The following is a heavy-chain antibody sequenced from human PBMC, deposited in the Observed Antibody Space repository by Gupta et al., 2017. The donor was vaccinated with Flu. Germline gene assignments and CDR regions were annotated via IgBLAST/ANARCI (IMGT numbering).Heavy chain of an antibody. V-gene: IGHV1-18*01. CDR1: GYTFTSYG. CDR3: ASDIVVVPAAETYSNYSFDP. J-gene: IGHJ5*02. CDR2: ISAYNGNT. Sequence: QVQLVQSGAEVKKPGASVKVSGKASGYTFTSYGISWVRQAPGQGLEWMGWISAYNGNTNYAQKLQGRVTMTTDTSTSTAYMELRSLRSDDPAVYYCASDIVVVPAAETYSNYSFDPWGQGTLVTVSS. D-gene: IGHD2-2*01.